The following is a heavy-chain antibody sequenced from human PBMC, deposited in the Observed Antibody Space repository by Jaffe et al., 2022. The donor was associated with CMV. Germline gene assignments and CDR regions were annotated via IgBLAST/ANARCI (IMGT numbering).Heavy chain of an antibody. D-gene: IGHD6-13*01. Sequence: QVQLQESGPGLVKPSETLSLTCTVSGGSISSYYWSWIRQPPGKGLEWIGYIYYSGSTNYNPSLKSRVTISVDTSKNQFSLKLSSVTAADTAVYYCARRKAAAGTNWFDPWGQGTLVTVSS. J-gene: IGHJ5*02. CDR3: ARRKAAAGTNWFDP. V-gene: IGHV4-59*01. CDR1: GGSISSYY. CDR2: IYYSGST.